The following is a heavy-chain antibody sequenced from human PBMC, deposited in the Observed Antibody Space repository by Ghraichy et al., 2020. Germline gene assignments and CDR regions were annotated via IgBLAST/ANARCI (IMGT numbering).Heavy chain of an antibody. D-gene: IGHD3-3*01. CDR1: GGSFSGYY. CDR2: INHSGST. CDR3: ARAYYDFWSGYPYYFDY. J-gene: IGHJ4*02. Sequence: GSLRLSCAVYGGSFSGYYWSWIRQPPGKGLEWIGEINHSGSTNYNPSLKSRVTISVDTSKNQFSLKLSSVTAADTAVYYCARAYYDFWSGYPYYFDYWGQGTLVTVSS. V-gene: IGHV4-34*01.